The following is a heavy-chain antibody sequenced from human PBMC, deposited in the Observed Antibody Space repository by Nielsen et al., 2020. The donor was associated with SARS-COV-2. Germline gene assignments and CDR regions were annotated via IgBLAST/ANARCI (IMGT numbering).Heavy chain of an antibody. V-gene: IGHV3-7*03. CDR1: GFNIRGYW. CDR3: ASSPRRGATTDYFDL. CDR2: IKLDGSEK. Sequence: GGSLRLSCVVSGFNIRGYWMTWVRQAPGKGLEWVGNIKLDGSEKYYVDSVKGRFTISADNAKNSLFLQMNSLRTEDTAVYYCASSPRRGATTDYFDLWGQGNLVTVSS. J-gene: IGHJ4*02. D-gene: IGHD1-26*01.